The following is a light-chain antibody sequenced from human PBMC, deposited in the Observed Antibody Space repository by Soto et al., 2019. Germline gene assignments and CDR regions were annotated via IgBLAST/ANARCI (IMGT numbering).Light chain of an antibody. CDR3: KKRKRWNRK. V-gene: IGKV3-11*01. CDR1: QTVSSR. J-gene: IGKJ1*01. Sequence: EIFLTHSPSTLSSSPGERSTLSCRASQTVSSRLAWYQHKPGQAPRLLIYDSSNRATGIPARFSGSGSGTELTITISSIEPEDFEVYYCKKRKRWNRKFGQGKKVDIK. CDR2: DSS.